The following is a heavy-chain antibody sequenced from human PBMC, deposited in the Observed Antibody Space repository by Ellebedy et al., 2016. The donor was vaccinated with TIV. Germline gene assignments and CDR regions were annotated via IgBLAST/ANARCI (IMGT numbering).Heavy chain of an antibody. V-gene: IGHV3-30*18. CDR1: GFTFSTYG. J-gene: IGHJ6*02. Sequence: GESLKISCAASGFTFSTYGVHWVRQAPGKGLEWVAVISYDGRYKYYRDSVKGRFTVSRDNSKNMVFLQMNSLRGEDTAAYYCAKSDSVTSSYYYGVDVWGQGITVTVSS. D-gene: IGHD3-22*01. CDR2: ISYDGRYK. CDR3: AKSDSVTSSYYYGVDV.